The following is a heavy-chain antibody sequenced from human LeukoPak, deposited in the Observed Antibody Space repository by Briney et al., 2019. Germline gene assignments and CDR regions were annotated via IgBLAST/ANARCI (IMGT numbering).Heavy chain of an antibody. D-gene: IGHD3-9*01. CDR3: ASLYYDILTGYAGRLDY. V-gene: IGHV4-61*01. J-gene: IGHJ4*02. CDR2: IYYSGST. CDR1: GGSVSSGSYY. Sequence: SETLSLTCTVSGGSVSSGSYYWSWIRQPPGKGLEWIGYIYYSGSTNYNPSLKSRVTIPVDTSKNQFSLKLSSVTAADTAVYYCASLYYDILTGYAGRLDYWGQGTLVTVSS.